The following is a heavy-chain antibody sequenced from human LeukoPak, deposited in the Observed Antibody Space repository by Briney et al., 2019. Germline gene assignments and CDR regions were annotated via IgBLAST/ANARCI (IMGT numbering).Heavy chain of an antibody. D-gene: IGHD2-2*01. CDR1: GFTFSSYG. CDR2: ISGSGGST. J-gene: IGHJ4*02. Sequence: GGSLRLSCAASGFTFSSYGMSWVRQAPGKGLEWVSAISGSGGSTYYADSVKGRFTISRDNSKNTLYLQMNSLRAEDTAVYYCAKDSAALNALYYFDYWGQGTLVTVSS. V-gene: IGHV3-23*01. CDR3: AKDSAALNALYYFDY.